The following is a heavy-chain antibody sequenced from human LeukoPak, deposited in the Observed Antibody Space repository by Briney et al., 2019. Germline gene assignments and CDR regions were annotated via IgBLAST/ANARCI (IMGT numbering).Heavy chain of an antibody. Sequence: SETLSLTCSVSGGSISNSGHYWGWLRQPPGKGLEWIGSVYFGGSTYYNPSLKSRVTISVDTSKNQFSLRVNSVTAADTAVYYCARHNEDYYFDYWGQGTLVTVSS. CDR3: ARHNEDYYFDY. CDR1: GGSISNSGHY. D-gene: IGHD1-1*01. J-gene: IGHJ4*02. CDR2: VYFGGST. V-gene: IGHV4-39*07.